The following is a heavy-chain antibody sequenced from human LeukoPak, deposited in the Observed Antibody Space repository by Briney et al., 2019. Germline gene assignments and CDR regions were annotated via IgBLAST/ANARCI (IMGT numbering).Heavy chain of an antibody. D-gene: IGHD6-19*01. CDR1: GFTVNSKY. J-gene: IGHJ6*03. CDR2: LYSSGTT. CDR3: ATQGSGYSSGWFSEGYYYYYYYMDV. Sequence: GGSLRLSCAVSGFTVNSKYMNWVRQAPGKGLEWVSILYSSGTTYYADSVKGRFTISRDNSKNTLYLQMNSLRVEDTAVYYCATQGSGYSSGWFSEGYYYYYYYMDVWGKGTTATVSS. V-gene: IGHV3-66*01.